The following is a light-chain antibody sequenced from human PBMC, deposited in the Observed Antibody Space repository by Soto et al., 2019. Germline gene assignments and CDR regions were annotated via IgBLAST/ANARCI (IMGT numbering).Light chain of an antibody. CDR1: QSISSS. Sequence: DIQMTQSPSSLSASVGETITITCRASQSISSSLNWFQHSPGQPPKLLLFAASNLYAGVPPRFSGSGSGTSFSITIRSLQPEDFAPYFCQQSFNFPRTFGPGTRVEFK. V-gene: IGKV1-39*01. CDR2: AAS. CDR3: QQSFNFPRT. J-gene: IGKJ1*01.